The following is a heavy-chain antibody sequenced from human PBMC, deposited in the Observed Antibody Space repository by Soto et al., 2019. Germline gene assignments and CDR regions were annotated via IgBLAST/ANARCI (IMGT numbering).Heavy chain of an antibody. Sequence: QVQIQQWGAGLLKPSETLYLTCAVYGGSFSGYYWTWIRQPPGTGLEWIWEINHSGSTNYNPSLKSRVTISVDTSKNQYSLQLTSVTAADTAVYYCARDKSTGLFYYWGQGTLVTVSS. CDR3: ARDKSTGLFYY. CDR1: GGSFSGYY. V-gene: IGHV4-34*01. D-gene: IGHD2-8*02. J-gene: IGHJ4*02. CDR2: INHSGST.